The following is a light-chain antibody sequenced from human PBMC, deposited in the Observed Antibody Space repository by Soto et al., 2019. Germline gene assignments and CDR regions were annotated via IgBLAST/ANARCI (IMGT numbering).Light chain of an antibody. CDR2: GAS. CDR3: LQYGSSVALT. Sequence: EIVLTQSPGTLSLPPGERATLSCRTSQSVTSTFLAWYQQKPGKAPRLLIYGASSRASGIPDRFSGSASGTDFTLSISRLEPEDFAVYYCLQYGSSVALTFGGGTKVEIK. CDR1: QSVTSTF. J-gene: IGKJ4*01. V-gene: IGKV3-20*01.